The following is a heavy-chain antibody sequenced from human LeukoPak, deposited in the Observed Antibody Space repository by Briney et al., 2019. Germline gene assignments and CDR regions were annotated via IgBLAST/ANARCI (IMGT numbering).Heavy chain of an antibody. Sequence: SSQTLSLTCTVSGGSISSGSYYWSWIRQPAGKGLEWIGRIYTSGSTNYNPSLKSRVTISVDTSENRFSLRLSSVTAADTAMYFCARHKGPHIVRGVLRNNWFDYWGQGILVTVSS. CDR3: ARHKGPHIVRGVLRNNWFDY. J-gene: IGHJ5*01. D-gene: IGHD3-10*01. V-gene: IGHV4-61*02. CDR1: GGSISSGSYY. CDR2: IYTSGST.